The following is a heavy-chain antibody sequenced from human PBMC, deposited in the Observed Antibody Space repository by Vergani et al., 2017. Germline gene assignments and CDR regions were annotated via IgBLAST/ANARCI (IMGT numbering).Heavy chain of an antibody. CDR1: EFILGTYW. V-gene: IGHV3-23*04. D-gene: IGHD6-19*01. CDR2: LSASDRRT. Sequence: DVQIVESGGGLVQPGGSLRLSCTGSEFILGTYWMTWVRQAPGKGLEWVSTLSASDRRTHYADSVKGRFTISRDNSKNTLFLHMNSLRPEDTAVYYCAKVGRSEVAGTFGALDIWGQGTMVTVSS. J-gene: IGHJ3*02. CDR3: AKVGRSEVAGTFGALDI.